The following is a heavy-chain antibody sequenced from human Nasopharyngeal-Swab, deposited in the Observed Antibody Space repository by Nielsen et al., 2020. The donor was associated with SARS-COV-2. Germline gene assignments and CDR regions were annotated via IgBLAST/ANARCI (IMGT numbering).Heavy chain of an antibody. J-gene: IGHJ4*02. D-gene: IGHD6-13*01. CDR2: ISSSSSTI. V-gene: IGHV3-48*02. Sequence: GGSLRLSCAASGFTFSTYSMNWIRQAPGKGLEWVSYISSSSSTIYYADSVKGRFTISRDNAKNSLYLQMNSLRDEDTAVYYCARAFSSSWSSFDYWGQGTLVTVSS. CDR3: ARAFSSSWSSFDY. CDR1: GFTFSTYS.